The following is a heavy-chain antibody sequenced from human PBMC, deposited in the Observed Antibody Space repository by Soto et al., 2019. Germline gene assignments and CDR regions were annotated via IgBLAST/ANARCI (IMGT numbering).Heavy chain of an antibody. D-gene: IGHD6-19*01. CDR3: AKSGSSGWYGWFDP. Sequence: ESCPTLVNPTQTLTLTCLFSGFSLRTSGVGVGWIRQPPGKALEWLGFIYWNDDKRYSPSLKSRLTITKDTSKNQVVLTMTNMDPVDTATYYCAKSGSSGWYGWFDPWGQGTLGTVS. CDR1: GFSLRTSGVG. V-gene: IGHV2-5*01. J-gene: IGHJ5*02. CDR2: IYWNDDK.